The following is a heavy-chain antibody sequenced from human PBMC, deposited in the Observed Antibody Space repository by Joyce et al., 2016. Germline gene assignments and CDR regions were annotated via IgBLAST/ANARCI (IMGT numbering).Heavy chain of an antibody. CDR1: GGSINSGAHY. CDR3: ARGITIVGVITQGYFDY. D-gene: IGHD3-3*01. V-gene: IGHV4-31*03. J-gene: IGHJ4*02. CDR2: MYYSGSA. Sequence: QVQLQESGPGLVKPSQTLSLTCTVSGGSINSGAHYWSWIRQLPGKGLEWIGYMYYSGSADYNPSLKSRVTISLDTSKNQFSLKLSSVTAADTAVYYCARGITIVGVITQGYFDYWGQGTLVAVSS.